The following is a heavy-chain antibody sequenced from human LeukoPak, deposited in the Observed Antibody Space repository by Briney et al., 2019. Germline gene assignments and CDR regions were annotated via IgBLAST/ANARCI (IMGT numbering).Heavy chain of an antibody. CDR1: GFTLAELS. CDR2: FNLKDGGT. CDR3: ATGVFCATTTCPGYQHYYYFMDV. Sequence: ASVKVSCKVSGFTLAELSMHWVRQSPGKGLEWVGGFNLKDGGTIFAQRLRGRVMLTEDTSTSTAYMELSSLNVEDTAVYYCATGVFCATTTCPGYQHYYYFMDVWGEGTTVIVSS. D-gene: IGHD2-2*01. V-gene: IGHV1-24*01. J-gene: IGHJ6*03.